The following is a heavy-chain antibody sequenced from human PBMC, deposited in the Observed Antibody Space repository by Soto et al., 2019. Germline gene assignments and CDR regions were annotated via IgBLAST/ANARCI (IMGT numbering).Heavy chain of an antibody. CDR3: ARRDGRGSTGFYWSYGTDV. D-gene: IGHD1-26*01. V-gene: IGHV1-46*01. CDR1: GFAFTNYF. Sequence: QVQLVQSGAEVKKPGASVKISCKASGFAFTNYFFHWVRQAPRQGLEWMGIISTYDGSTNYVQSLQGRFTMTSDTSTSTVYMELSSLRSEDTAVYYCARRDGRGSTGFYWSYGTDVWGHGTTVTVSS. CDR2: ISTYDGST. J-gene: IGHJ6*02.